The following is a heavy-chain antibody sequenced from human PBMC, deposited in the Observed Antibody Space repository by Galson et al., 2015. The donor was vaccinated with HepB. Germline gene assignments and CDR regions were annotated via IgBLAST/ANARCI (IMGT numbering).Heavy chain of an antibody. Sequence: ETLSITCTVSGGSISSYYWSWIRQPPGKGLEWIGYIYYSGSTNYNPSLKSRVTISVDTSKNQFSLKLSSVTAADTAVYYCARDRTGTFDYWGQGTLVTVSS. CDR2: IYYSGST. D-gene: IGHD7-27*01. J-gene: IGHJ4*02. CDR3: ARDRTGTFDY. CDR1: GGSISSYY. V-gene: IGHV4-59*01.